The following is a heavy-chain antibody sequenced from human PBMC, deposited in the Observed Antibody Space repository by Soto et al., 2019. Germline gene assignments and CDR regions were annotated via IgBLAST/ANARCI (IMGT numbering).Heavy chain of an antibody. CDR2: INHSGST. J-gene: IGHJ1*01. CDR3: ARGPFGVVKDFQH. Sequence: PSETLSLTCAVYGGSFSGYYWSWIRQPPGKGLEWIGEINHSGSTNYNPSLKSRVTISVDTSKNQFSLKPSSVTAADTAVYYCARGPFGVVKDFQHWGQGTLVTVSS. D-gene: IGHD3-3*01. CDR1: GGSFSGYY. V-gene: IGHV4-34*01.